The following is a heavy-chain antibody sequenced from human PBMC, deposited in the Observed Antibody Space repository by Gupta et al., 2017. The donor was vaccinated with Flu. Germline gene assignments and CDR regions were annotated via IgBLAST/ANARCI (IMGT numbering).Heavy chain of an antibody. D-gene: IGHD3-22*01. Sequence: EVQLVQSGAEVKKPGESLRISCKGSGYSLTSYGISWVRQMPGKGLEGMGRIDPRDSYTTYSPSFQGHVTISADKSISTAYLQWSSRKASDTAMYYCARQSVVTLADYWGQGTLVTVSS. J-gene: IGHJ4*02. V-gene: IGHV5-10-1*01. CDR2: IDPRDSYT. CDR3: ARQSVVTLADY. CDR1: GYSLTSYG.